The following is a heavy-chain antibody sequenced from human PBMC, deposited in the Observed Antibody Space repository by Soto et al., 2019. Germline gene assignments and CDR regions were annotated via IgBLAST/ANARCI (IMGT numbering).Heavy chain of an antibody. CDR2: INPNSGGT. CDR1: GYTFTGYY. D-gene: IGHD2-15*01. J-gene: IGHJ4*02. Sequence: QVQLVQSGAEVKKPGASVKVSCKASGYTFTGYYMHWVRQAPGQGLEWMGWINPNSGGTNHAQKFQGGVTMTRDTSISTACMELSRLRSDDTAVYYCAREAFYCSGGSCYYDYWGQGTLVTVSS. CDR3: AREAFYCSGGSCYYDY. V-gene: IGHV1-2*02.